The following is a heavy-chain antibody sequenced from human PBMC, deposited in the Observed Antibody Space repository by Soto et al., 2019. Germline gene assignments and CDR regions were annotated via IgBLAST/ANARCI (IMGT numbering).Heavy chain of an antibody. V-gene: IGHV3-33*08. D-gene: IGHD3-3*01. J-gene: IGHJ6*02. CDR3: ARDRSTTIFGPDYYYYGMDV. CDR1: GFSFSSYG. Sequence: GGSLRLSCAASGFSFSSYGMHWVRQAPGKGLEWVAVIWYDGSNKYYADSVKGRFTISRDNSKNTLYLQMNSLRAEDTAVYYCARDRSTTIFGPDYYYYGMDVWGQGTTVTVSS. CDR2: IWYDGSNK.